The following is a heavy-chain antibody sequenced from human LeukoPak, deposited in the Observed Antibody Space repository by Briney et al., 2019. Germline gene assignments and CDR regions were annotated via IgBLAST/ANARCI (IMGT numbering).Heavy chain of an antibody. J-gene: IGHJ4*02. CDR1: GYTFTSYG. Sequence: RVASVKVSCKASGYTFTSYGISWVRQAPGQGLEWMGWISAYNGNTNYAQKLQGRVTMTTDTSTSTAYMELRSLRSDDTAVYYCARGYYYDSSSYYYVRHLDYWGQGTLVTVSS. V-gene: IGHV1-18*01. CDR2: ISAYNGNT. D-gene: IGHD3-22*01. CDR3: ARGYYYDSSSYYYVRHLDY.